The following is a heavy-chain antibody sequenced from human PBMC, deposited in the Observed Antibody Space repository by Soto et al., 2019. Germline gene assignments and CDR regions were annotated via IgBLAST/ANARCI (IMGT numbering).Heavy chain of an antibody. D-gene: IGHD2-15*01. Sequence: SETLSLTCAVSGYSISSGYYWGWIRQPPGKGLEWIGSIYHSGSTYYNPSLKSRVTISVDTSKNQFSLKLSSVTAADTAVYYCARECSGGSCYHFDYWGQGTLVTVSS. CDR1: GYSISSGYY. V-gene: IGHV4-38-2*02. J-gene: IGHJ4*02. CDR3: ARECSGGSCYHFDY. CDR2: IYHSGST.